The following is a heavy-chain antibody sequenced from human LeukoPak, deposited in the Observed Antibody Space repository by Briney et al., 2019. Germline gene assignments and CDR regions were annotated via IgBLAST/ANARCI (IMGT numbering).Heavy chain of an antibody. CDR1: GGSISSYY. Sequence: SESPSLTCTVSGGSISSYYWSWIRQPPGKGLECIGYIYYSGSTNYNPSLKSRVTISVDTSKNQFSLKLSSVTAADTAVYYCARHSRDILTGYYMGFDPWGQGTLVTVSS. J-gene: IGHJ5*02. CDR2: IYYSGST. CDR3: ARHSRDILTGYYMGFDP. D-gene: IGHD3-9*01. V-gene: IGHV4-59*08.